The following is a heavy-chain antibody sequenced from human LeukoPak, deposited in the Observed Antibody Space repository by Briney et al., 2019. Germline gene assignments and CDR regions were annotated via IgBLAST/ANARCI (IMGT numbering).Heavy chain of an antibody. J-gene: IGHJ4*02. CDR3: ARVLHKRNYDSSVYYGY. V-gene: IGHV3-11*04. D-gene: IGHD3-22*01. Sequence: GGSLRLSCAASGFTFSDYYMSWIRQAPGKGLEWVSYISSSGTTIYYADSVKGRFTISRDNAKDSLYLQMNSLRAEDTAVYYCARVLHKRNYDSSVYYGYWGQGTLVTVSS. CDR1: GFTFSDYY. CDR2: ISSSGTTI.